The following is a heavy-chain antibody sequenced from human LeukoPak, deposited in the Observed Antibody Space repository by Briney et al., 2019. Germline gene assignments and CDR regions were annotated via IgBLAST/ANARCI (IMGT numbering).Heavy chain of an antibody. CDR3: ARAGLTWWDVPDY. Sequence: ASVKVSCKASGYTFTSYDINWVRQVPGQGLEWMGWISAKNGNTDYAQNFQGRVTMTTDTSTNTAYMELRNLKSDDTAVFYCARAGLTWWDVPDYWGQGTLVTVSS. CDR1: GYTFTSYD. V-gene: IGHV1-18*01. CDR2: ISAKNGNT. D-gene: IGHD2-15*01. J-gene: IGHJ4*02.